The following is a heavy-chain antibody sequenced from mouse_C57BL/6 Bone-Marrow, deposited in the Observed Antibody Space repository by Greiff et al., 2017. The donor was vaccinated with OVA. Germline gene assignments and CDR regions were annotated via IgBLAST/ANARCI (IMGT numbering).Heavy chain of an antibody. V-gene: IGHV14-4*01. CDR3: TRWDGDY. Sequence: VQLKQSGAELVRPGASVKLSCTASGFNIKDDYMHWVKQRPEQGLEWIGWIDPENGDTEYASKFQGKATITADTSSNTAYLQLSSLTSEDTAVYYCTRWDGDYWGQGTTLTVSS. D-gene: IGHD4-1*01. CDR1: GFNIKDDY. J-gene: IGHJ2*01. CDR2: IDPENGDT.